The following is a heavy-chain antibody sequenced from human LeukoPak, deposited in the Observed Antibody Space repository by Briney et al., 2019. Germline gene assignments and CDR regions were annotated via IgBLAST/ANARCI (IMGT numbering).Heavy chain of an antibody. V-gene: IGHV3-30-3*01. D-gene: IGHD2-2*01. CDR1: GFTFSSYA. Sequence: PGGSLRLSCAASGFTFSSYAMHWVRQAPGKGLEWVAVISYDGSNKYYADSVKGRFTISRDNSKNTLYLQMNSLRAEDTAVYYCASRCSSTSCYFNYYYYYGMDVWGQGTTVTVSS. CDR3: ASRCSSTSCYFNYYYYYGMDV. J-gene: IGHJ6*02. CDR2: ISYDGSNK.